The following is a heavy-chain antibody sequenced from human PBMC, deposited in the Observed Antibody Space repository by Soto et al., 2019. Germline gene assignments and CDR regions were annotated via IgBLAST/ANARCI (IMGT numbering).Heavy chain of an antibody. Sequence: GGSLRLSCAASGFPFSTYWMHWVRQAPGKGPVWVSRINNDGSTTRYADSVKGRFTISRDNAKNTLYLQMNSLRAEDTAVYYCASQGLYYYGLDVWGQGTTVTVSS. CDR2: INNDGSTT. CDR1: GFPFSTYW. V-gene: IGHV3-74*01. CDR3: ASQGLYYYGLDV. J-gene: IGHJ6*02.